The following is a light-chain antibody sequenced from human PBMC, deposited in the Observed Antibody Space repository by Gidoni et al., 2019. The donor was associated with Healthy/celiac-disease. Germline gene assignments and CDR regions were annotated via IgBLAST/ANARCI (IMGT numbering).Light chain of an antibody. V-gene: IGKV3-11*01. Sequence: ELVLTQSPATLSLSPGERATLSCRDSQSVSSYLAWYQQKPGQAPGLLIYEASNRATGIPARFSGSGSGTDFTLTISSLEPEDFAVYYCQQRSNWPRTFGGGTKVEIK. CDR1: QSVSSY. J-gene: IGKJ4*01. CDR2: EAS. CDR3: QQRSNWPRT.